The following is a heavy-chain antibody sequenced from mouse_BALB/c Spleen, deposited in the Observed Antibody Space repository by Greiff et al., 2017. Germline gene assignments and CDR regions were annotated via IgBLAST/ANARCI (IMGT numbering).Heavy chain of an antibody. Sequence: VQLQQSGPELVKPGASVKISCKASGYSFTGYFMNWVMQSHGQSLEWIGRINPYNGDTFYNQKFKGKATLTVDKSSSTAHMELRSLASEDSAVYYCARGGRYYAMDYWGQGTSVTVSS. CDR3: ARGGRYYAMDY. CDR2: INPYNGDT. V-gene: IGHV1-20*02. J-gene: IGHJ4*01. CDR1: GYSFTGYF. D-gene: IGHD3-3*01.